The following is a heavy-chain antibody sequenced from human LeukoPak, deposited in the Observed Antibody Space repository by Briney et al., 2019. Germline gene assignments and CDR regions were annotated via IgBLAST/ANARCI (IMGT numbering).Heavy chain of an antibody. V-gene: IGHV3-30*02. D-gene: IGHD6-19*01. CDR2: IRYDGNNK. CDR3: AIDGGQWLNYFDY. J-gene: IGHJ4*02. Sequence: GGTLRLSCAAYGFTFSNYGLHWVRQAPGKGLEWVAFIRYDGNNKYYGDSVKGRFTISRNDSKSTLYLQMNSLRTEDTAVYYCAIDGGQWLNYFDYWGQGTLVTVSS. CDR1: GFTFSNYG.